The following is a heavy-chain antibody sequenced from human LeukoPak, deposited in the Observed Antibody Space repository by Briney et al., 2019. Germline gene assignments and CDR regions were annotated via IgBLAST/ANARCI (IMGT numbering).Heavy chain of an antibody. CDR2: ITDIGKNT. D-gene: IGHD2-8*02. CDR3: AKATQRYCTGGTCYPLDY. V-gene: IGHV3-23*01. Sequence: GGSLRLSWAASGFTFGNYAMAWVRQSPGKGLEWVSCITDIGKNTYHTDSVKGRFTISRDNSKNTLSLQMNNLRVEDTAVYYCAKATQRYCTGGTCYPLDYWGQGTLVTVSS. J-gene: IGHJ4*02. CDR1: GFTFGNYA.